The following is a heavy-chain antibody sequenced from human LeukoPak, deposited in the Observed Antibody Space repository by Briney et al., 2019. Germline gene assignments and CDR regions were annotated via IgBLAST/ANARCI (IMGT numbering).Heavy chain of an antibody. CDR3: AKDTGITPSGISGFFDF. V-gene: IGHV3-43*02. CDR1: GFSFDDYA. Sequence: PGGSLRLSCAASGFSFDDYAMHWVRQAPGKGLEWVSLISGDGDSTYYADSVKGRFTISRGNSKDSLYLQMNSLRTEGTALYYCAKDTGITPSGISGFFDFWGQGTLVTVSS. J-gene: IGHJ4*02. CDR2: ISGDGDST. D-gene: IGHD6-13*01.